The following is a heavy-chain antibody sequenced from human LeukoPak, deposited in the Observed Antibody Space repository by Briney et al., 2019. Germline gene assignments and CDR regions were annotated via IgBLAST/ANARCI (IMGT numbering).Heavy chain of an antibody. CDR3: ARYDPLVVVPAPGYFDY. Sequence: GGSLRLSCAASGFTFSSYAMSWVRQAPGKGLEWVSAISGSGGSTYYADSVKGRFTISRDNPKNTLYLQMNSLRAEDTAVYYCARYDPLVVVPAPGYFDYWGQGTLVTVSS. CDR1: GFTFSSYA. J-gene: IGHJ4*02. D-gene: IGHD2-2*01. V-gene: IGHV3-23*01. CDR2: ISGSGGST.